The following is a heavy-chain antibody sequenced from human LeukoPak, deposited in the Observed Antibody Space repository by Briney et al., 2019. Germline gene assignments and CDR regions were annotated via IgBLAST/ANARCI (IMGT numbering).Heavy chain of an antibody. Sequence: GGSLRLSCAASGFALSSHWMTWVRQVPGRGPEWVANVNRDRSETYYLDSVKGRFTISRDDAKSSLYLQMNSLRAEDTAVYYCARRNAMDVWGQGTTVIVFS. V-gene: IGHV3-7*03. J-gene: IGHJ6*02. CDR3: ARRNAMDV. CDR2: VNRDRSET. CDR1: GFALSSHW.